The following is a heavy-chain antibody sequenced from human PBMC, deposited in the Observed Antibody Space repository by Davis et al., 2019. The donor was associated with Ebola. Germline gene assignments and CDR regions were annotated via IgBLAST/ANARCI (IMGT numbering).Heavy chain of an antibody. Sequence: AASVKVSCKASGYTFTSYAMHWVRQAPGQRLEWMGWISAYNGNTNYAQKLQGRVTMTTDTSTSTAYMELRSLRSDDTAVYYCARAAYCGGDCGHYYYYYGMDVWGQGTTVTVSS. J-gene: IGHJ6*02. V-gene: IGHV1-18*01. CDR2: ISAYNGNT. CDR1: GYTFTSYA. D-gene: IGHD2-21*02. CDR3: ARAAYCGGDCGHYYYYYGMDV.